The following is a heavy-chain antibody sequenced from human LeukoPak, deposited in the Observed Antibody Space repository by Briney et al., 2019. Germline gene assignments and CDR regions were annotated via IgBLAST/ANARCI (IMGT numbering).Heavy chain of an antibody. Sequence: GGSLRLSCAASGFTFSSYGMNWVRQAPGKGLEWVGRIKSKTDGGTTDYAAPVKGRFTISRDDSKNTLYLQMNSLKTEDTAVYYCTTDSIVGATIGYWGQGTLVTVSS. CDR2: IKSKTDGGTT. CDR1: GFTFSSYG. CDR3: TTDSIVGATIGY. J-gene: IGHJ4*02. V-gene: IGHV3-15*01. D-gene: IGHD1-26*01.